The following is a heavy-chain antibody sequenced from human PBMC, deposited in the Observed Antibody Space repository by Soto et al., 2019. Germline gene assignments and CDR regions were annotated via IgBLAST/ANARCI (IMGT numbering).Heavy chain of an antibody. D-gene: IGHD6-13*01. Sequence: QVQLVQSGAEVKKPGASVKVSCKASGYTFTSYYMHWVRQAPGQGLEWMGIINPSGGSTSYAQKCQGRGPMTQDTSKSTVYMALRSLRSEGTAVYYCSRGGIAAAGYQYYFDYWGQGTLVTVSS. J-gene: IGHJ4*02. CDR2: INPSGGST. CDR1: GYTFTSYY. CDR3: SRGGIAAAGYQYYFDY. V-gene: IGHV1-46*01.